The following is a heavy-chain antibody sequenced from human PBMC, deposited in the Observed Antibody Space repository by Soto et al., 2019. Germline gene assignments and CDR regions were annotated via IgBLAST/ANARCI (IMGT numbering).Heavy chain of an antibody. Sequence: GGSLRLSFGASAFTVSSIYMSWVRQAPGKGLECVSVIYRGGSTYYADSVKGRFTISRDNSKNTLYLQMNSLRAEDTAVYYCARALVDDAFDIWGQGTMVTVS. V-gene: IGHV3-53*01. J-gene: IGHJ3*02. D-gene: IGHD6-13*01. CDR2: IYRGGST. CDR3: ARALVDDAFDI. CDR1: AFTVSSIY.